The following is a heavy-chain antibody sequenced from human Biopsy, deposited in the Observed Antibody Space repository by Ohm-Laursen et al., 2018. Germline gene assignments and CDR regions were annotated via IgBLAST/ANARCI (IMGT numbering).Heavy chain of an antibody. CDR3: ARGMRSSGWPYFDS. J-gene: IGHJ4*02. CDR2: IYDRGRNA. Sequence: SQTLSLTCTVSGDSVRSGSFYWTWTRQPPGQGLEYIEYIYDRGRNANDNPSLESRVTMSVDMPKNQFSLKLSSVTAADTAIYYCARGMRSSGWPYFDSWGQGTLVTVSS. D-gene: IGHD6-19*01. V-gene: IGHV4-61*01. CDR1: GDSVRSGSFY.